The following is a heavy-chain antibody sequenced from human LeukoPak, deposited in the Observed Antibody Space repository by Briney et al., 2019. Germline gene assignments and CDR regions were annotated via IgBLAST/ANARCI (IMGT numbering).Heavy chain of an antibody. D-gene: IGHD1-26*01. J-gene: IGHJ4*02. V-gene: IGHV3-21*01. CDR3: ARGSGSYYGGY. CDR1: GFTFSSCS. Sequence: GGSLRLSCAASGFTFSSCSMNWVRQAPGKGLEWVSSISSSSSYIYYADSVKGRFTISRDNAKNSLYLQMNSLRAEDTAVYYCARGSGSYYGGYWGQGTLVTVSS. CDR2: ISSSSSYI.